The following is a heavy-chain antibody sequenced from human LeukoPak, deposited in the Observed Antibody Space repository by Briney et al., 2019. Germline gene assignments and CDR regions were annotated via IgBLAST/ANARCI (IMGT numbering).Heavy chain of an antibody. D-gene: IGHD5-18*01. Sequence: SETLSLTCAVYGGSFSGYYWSWIRQPPGKGLEWIGYIYYSGSTNYNPSLKSRVTISVDTSKNQFSLKLSSVTAADTAVYYCARSGFREDTAMVTMGAFDIWGQGTMVTVSS. J-gene: IGHJ3*02. CDR1: GGSFSGYY. CDR3: ARSGFREDTAMVTMGAFDI. CDR2: IYYSGST. V-gene: IGHV4-59*08.